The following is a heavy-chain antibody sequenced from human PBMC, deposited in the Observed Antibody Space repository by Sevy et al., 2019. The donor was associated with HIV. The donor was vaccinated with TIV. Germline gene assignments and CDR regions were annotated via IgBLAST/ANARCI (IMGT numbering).Heavy chain of an antibody. J-gene: IGHJ4*02. CDR3: ARPLHGRSHLLFDY. V-gene: IGHV4-39*01. Sequence: SESLSLTCTVSGDSISNGDYYWGWIRQPPGKGPEWIGSIYYSGSTYYNPSLMSRVTISVDTSRNQFSLKLSSVTAAHTAVYYCARPLHGRSHLLFDYWGQGTSVTVSS. CDR2: IYYSGST. D-gene: IGHD1-26*01. CDR1: GDSISNGDYY.